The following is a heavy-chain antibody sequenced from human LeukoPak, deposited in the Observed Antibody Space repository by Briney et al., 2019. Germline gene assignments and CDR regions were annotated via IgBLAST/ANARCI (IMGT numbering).Heavy chain of an antibody. CDR2: IKSKSDGGTI. CDR1: GDTSLDDI. CDR3: TTSSVDINDY. Sequence: GGSLRLSCADSGDTSLDDIMSSGRQAPGKGLEWVGRIKSKSDGGTIDYAAPVIGRFTISRDDSKNTVYLQMNSLKTEDTGVYNGTTSSVDINDYWGQGTLVTVSS. J-gene: IGHJ4*02. V-gene: IGHV3-15*01. D-gene: IGHD3-9*01.